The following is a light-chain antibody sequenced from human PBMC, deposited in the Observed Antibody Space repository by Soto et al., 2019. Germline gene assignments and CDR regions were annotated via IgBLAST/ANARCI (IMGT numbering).Light chain of an antibody. CDR2: DVN. V-gene: IGLV2-14*03. CDR1: SSDLGGYNF. Sequence: QSALTQPASVSVSPGQSITISCTGTSSDLGGYNFVSWYQHHPGKAPKLMIYDVNNRPSAVSNRYSGSKSGNAASLTISGRQAEDEADYYCSSYTSSTTLVVFGTGTKLTVL. J-gene: IGLJ1*01. CDR3: SSYTSSTTLVV.